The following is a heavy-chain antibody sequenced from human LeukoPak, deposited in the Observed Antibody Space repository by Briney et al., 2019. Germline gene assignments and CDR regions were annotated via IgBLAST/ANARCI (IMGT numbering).Heavy chain of an antibody. Sequence: RPGGSLRLSCAASGFTVSRNYMSWVRQAAGKGMEWVSVMYSGGSTYYADSVKGRFTISRDNSKNTLYLQMNSLRAEDTAVYYCARDWNGGWFDHWGQGTLVTVSS. CDR1: GFTVSRNY. J-gene: IGHJ5*02. CDR3: ARDWNGGWFDH. D-gene: IGHD3-3*01. V-gene: IGHV3-66*01. CDR2: MYSGGST.